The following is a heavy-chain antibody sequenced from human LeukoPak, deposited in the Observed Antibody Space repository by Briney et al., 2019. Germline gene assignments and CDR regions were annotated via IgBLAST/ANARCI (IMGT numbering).Heavy chain of an antibody. CDR2: ISWNSGSI. J-gene: IGHJ4*02. Sequence: GGSLRLSCAASGFTFDDYAMHWVRQAPGKGLEWVSGISWNSGSIGYADSVEGRFTISRDNAKNSLYLQMNSLRAEDTALYYCAKDRGLTTVTLDYWGQGTLVTVSS. CDR3: AKDRGLTTVTLDY. D-gene: IGHD4-11*01. V-gene: IGHV3-9*01. CDR1: GFTFDDYA.